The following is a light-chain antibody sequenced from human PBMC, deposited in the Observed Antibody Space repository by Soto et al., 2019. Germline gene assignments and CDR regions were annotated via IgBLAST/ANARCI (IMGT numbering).Light chain of an antibody. CDR1: QTIRRG. CDR3: QRYTSDPLT. V-gene: IGKV1-5*01. CDR2: DAS. J-gene: IGKJ1*01. Sequence: DIEMTQSPSTLSASVGDRVTITCRASQTIRRGLAWYQQRPGKAPKVLIYDASTLESGVPARFSGSGSETEFTLTISSLQPEDSETDYCQRYTSDPLTLGQGTKVEIK.